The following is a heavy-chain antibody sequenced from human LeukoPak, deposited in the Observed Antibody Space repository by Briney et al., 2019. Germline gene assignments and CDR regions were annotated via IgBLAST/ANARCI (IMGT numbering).Heavy chain of an antibody. Sequence: PGGSLRLSCAASGFTFTSLALSWVRQAPGKGLEWVSAISIGGGSTFYVDSVRGRFTFSRDNSKNTVYFQMNSLRDEDTAVYYCAKHDYGTFKTYDYWGQGTLVTVSS. V-gene: IGHV3-23*01. CDR3: AKHDYGTFKTYDY. CDR1: GFTFTSLA. J-gene: IGHJ4*02. CDR2: ISIGGGST. D-gene: IGHD4/OR15-4a*01.